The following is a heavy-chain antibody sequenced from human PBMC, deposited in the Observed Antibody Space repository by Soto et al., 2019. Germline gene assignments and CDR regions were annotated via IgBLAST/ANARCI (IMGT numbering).Heavy chain of an antibody. J-gene: IGHJ4*02. CDR1: GGTFSNYA. V-gene: IGHV1-69*13. CDR2: IMPIFGRA. Sequence: ASVKVSCKASGGTFSNYAFSWGRQAPGQGLEWLGGIMPIFGRADYAQKLRGRVTITADESTSTAHMELSSLRSEDTAVYYCARVRRSGRYDIYFWGQGTLVTVSS. CDR3: ARVRRSGRYDIYF. D-gene: IGHD1-26*01.